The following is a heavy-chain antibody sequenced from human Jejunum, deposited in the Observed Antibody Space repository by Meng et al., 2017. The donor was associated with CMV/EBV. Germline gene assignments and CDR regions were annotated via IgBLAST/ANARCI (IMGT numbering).Heavy chain of an antibody. J-gene: IGHJ4*02. CDR1: GYAVSNSS. CDR2: INAGNGNA. Sequence: VSGKGSGYAVSNSSMHWVRQAPGQRLEWMGWINAGNGNAKYSQSFQGRVTITRDTSASTDFMELSSLRSEDTAVYYCARDGYFDLDYWGQGTLVTVSS. CDR3: ARDGYFDLDY. V-gene: IGHV1-3*01. D-gene: IGHD3-9*01.